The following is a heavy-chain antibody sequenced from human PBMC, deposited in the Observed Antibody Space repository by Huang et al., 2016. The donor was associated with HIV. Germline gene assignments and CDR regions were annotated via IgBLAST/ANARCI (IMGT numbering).Heavy chain of an antibody. CDR3: ARDWSFGSSTSPAD. D-gene: IGHD6-6*01. V-gene: IGHV1-2*02. J-gene: IGHJ4*02. Sequence: QVQLVQSGAEVKNPGASVRVSCKASGYTFTDSNLHWVRPAPGQGLEWMGWINPKRGGTIYAQRCQGRITMTRDTTISTVHMDLRRIQSDDTAVYFCARDWSFGSSTSPADWGQGTLVTVSS. CDR1: GYTFTDSN. CDR2: INPKRGGT.